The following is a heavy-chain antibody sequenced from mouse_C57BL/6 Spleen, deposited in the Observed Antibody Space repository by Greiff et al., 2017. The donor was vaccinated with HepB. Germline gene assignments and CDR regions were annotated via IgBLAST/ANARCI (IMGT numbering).Heavy chain of an antibody. CDR3: ARRGDLGPFDY. V-gene: IGHV1-80*01. D-gene: IGHD3-3*01. J-gene: IGHJ2*01. CDR2: IYPGDGDT. Sequence: VKLVESGAELVKPGASVKISCKASGYAFSSYWMNWVKQRPGKGLEWIGQIYPGDGDTNYNGKFKGKATLTADKSSSTAYMQLSSLTSEDSAVYFCARRGDLGPFDYWGQGTTLTVSS. CDR1: GYAFSSYW.